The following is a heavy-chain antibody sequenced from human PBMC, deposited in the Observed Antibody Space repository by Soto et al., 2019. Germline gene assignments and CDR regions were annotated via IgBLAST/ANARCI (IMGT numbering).Heavy chain of an antibody. Sequence: QVQLVESGGGMVQPGRSLRLSCAASGFTFSSYGMHWVRQAPGKGLEWVAVISYDGSNKYYADSVKGRFTISRDNSKNTLYLQMNSLRAEDTAVYYCAKDSYGMDVWGQGTTVTVSS. CDR3: AKDSYGMDV. CDR2: ISYDGSNK. V-gene: IGHV3-30*18. J-gene: IGHJ6*02. CDR1: GFTFSSYG.